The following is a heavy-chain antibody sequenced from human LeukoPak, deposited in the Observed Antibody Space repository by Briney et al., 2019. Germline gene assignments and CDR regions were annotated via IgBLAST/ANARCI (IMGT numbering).Heavy chain of an antibody. V-gene: IGHV4-61*01. CDR3: ARVGPWASFGVPKPISDY. D-gene: IGHD3-3*01. Sequence: PSETLSLTCTVSGGSVNSYSYYWSWIRQPPGKGLEWIGEINHSGSTNYNPSLKSRVTISVDTSKNQFSLKLSSVTAADTAVYYCARVGPWASFGVPKPISDYWGQGTLVTVSS. CDR1: GGSVNSYSYY. CDR2: INHSGST. J-gene: IGHJ4*02.